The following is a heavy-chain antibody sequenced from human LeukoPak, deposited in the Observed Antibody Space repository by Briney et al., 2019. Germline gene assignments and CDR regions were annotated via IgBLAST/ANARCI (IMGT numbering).Heavy chain of an antibody. Sequence: SVKVSCKASGGTFSSYAISLVRQAPGQGLEWMGGIIPIFGSANYAQKFQRRVTITADESTSTAYMELSSLRSEDTAVYYCARDSLYSSSWYGYYYYYMDVWGKGTTVTVSS. D-gene: IGHD6-13*01. CDR3: ARDSLYSSSWYGYYYYYMDV. J-gene: IGHJ6*03. CDR1: GGTFSSYA. CDR2: IIPIFGSA. V-gene: IGHV1-69*13.